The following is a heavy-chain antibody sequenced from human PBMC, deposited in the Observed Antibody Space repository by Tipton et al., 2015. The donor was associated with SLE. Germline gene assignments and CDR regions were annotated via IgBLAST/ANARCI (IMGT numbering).Heavy chain of an antibody. D-gene: IGHD2-8*01. CDR3: ARHDTNYGRNWFDP. Sequence: GLVKPSETLSLTCTVSGGSISNYYWSWIRQPAGKGLVWIGHIYTSGATNYNPSLKSRVTIVMDKSKNQFSLKLTTVTAADTAVYYCARHDTNYGRNWFDPWGQGTLVTVSS. V-gene: IGHV4-4*09. J-gene: IGHJ5*02. CDR1: GGSISNYY. CDR2: IYTSGAT.